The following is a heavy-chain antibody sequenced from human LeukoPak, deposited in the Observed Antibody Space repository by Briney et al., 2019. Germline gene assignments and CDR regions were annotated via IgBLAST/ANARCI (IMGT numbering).Heavy chain of an antibody. V-gene: IGHV4-4*02. D-gene: IGHD3-22*01. J-gene: IGHJ4*02. Sequence: SGTLSLTCAVSGGSISSSNWWSWVRQPPGKGLEWIGEIYHSGSTNYNPSLKSRVTISVDTSKNQFSLKLSSVTAADTAVYYCARTQGYYDSSGYYYFDYWGQGTLVTVSS. CDR1: GGSISSSNW. CDR2: IYHSGST. CDR3: ARTQGYYDSSGYYYFDY.